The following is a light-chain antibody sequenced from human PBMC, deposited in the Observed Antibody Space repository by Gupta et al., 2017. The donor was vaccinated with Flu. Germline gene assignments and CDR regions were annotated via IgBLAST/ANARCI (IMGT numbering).Light chain of an antibody. V-gene: IGKV3-11*01. CDR2: DAS. Sequence: PAPLSLPPGERATRSCRDSQSVSSYLAWYQQKPGQAPRLLIYDASNRATGIPARFSGSGSGTDFTLTISSLEPEDFAVYYCQQRSNWPLTFGGGTKVEIK. CDR1: QSVSSY. J-gene: IGKJ4*01. CDR3: QQRSNWPLT.